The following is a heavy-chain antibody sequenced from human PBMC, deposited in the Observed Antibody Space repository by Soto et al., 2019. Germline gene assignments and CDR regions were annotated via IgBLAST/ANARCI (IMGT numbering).Heavy chain of an antibody. CDR3: AKDRAYSSSYDAFDI. J-gene: IGHJ3*02. D-gene: IGHD6-6*01. V-gene: IGHV3-23*01. Sequence: EVQLLESGGGLVQPGGCLRLSCAASGFTFSSYAMSWVLQAPGKGLEWVSAISGSGGSTYYADSVKGRFTISRDNSKNTLHLQMHSLRAEDTAVYYSAKDRAYSSSYDAFDIWGQGTMVTVSS. CDR1: GFTFSSYA. CDR2: ISGSGGST.